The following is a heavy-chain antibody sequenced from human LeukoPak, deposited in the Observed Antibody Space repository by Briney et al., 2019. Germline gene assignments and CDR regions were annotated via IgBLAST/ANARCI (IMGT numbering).Heavy chain of an antibody. Sequence: SETLSLTCTVSGGSISSSGYYWGWICQPPGKGLESLGRIYYSGSTYYNPSLKSRVTISVATSKNQFSLKLSCVTAADTAVYYCARGVAVVPATHYYFDYWGQGSLVTVSS. D-gene: IGHD2-2*01. V-gene: IGHV4-39*01. CDR3: ARGVAVVPATHYYFDY. CDR1: GGSISSSGYY. CDR2: IYYSGST. J-gene: IGHJ4*02.